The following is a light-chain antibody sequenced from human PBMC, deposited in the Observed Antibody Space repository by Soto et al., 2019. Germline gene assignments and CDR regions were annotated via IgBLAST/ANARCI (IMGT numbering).Light chain of an antibody. J-gene: IGLJ2*01. CDR3: SSYTSGTSLVV. Sequence: QSALTQPASVSGSPGQSITISCTGVSSDISAYKYVSWYQQHPGHAPKLLLYEVTNRPSGVSKRFSGSKSGDTASLTISGLQAEDEADYYCSSYTSGTSLVVFGGGTKVTVL. CDR1: SSDISAYKY. V-gene: IGLV2-14*01. CDR2: EVT.